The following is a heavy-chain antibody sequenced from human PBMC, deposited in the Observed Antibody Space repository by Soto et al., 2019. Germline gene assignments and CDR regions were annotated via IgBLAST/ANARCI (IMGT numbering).Heavy chain of an antibody. J-gene: IGHJ4*02. D-gene: IGHD1-1*01. CDR2: ISDNGATT. V-gene: IGHV3-23*01. Sequence: GGALRLSCTDSGFTCSSYDMSWGRQSPGKGLEWVSVISDNGATTYYADSVKGRFTISRDNSKSTLYLQMNSLRVEDTAVYYCTKRLGSTATTYGDHWGQGTQVTV. CDR3: TKRLGSTATTYGDH. CDR1: GFTCSSYD.